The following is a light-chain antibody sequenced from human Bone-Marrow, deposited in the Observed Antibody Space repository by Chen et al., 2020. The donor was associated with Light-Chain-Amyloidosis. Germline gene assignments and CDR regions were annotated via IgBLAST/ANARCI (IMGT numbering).Light chain of an antibody. J-gene: IGKJ4*01. CDR2: RY. CDR3: QQWGDWPLT. Sequence: IVVTQSPAILSVSPGERAPLPCRASQDVGSDLGWYQQKPGQPPRLLMYRYTRATDVPARFSGSGSGADFTLTISSLQSEDFAVYYCQQWGDWPLTFGGGTKVEIK. V-gene: IGKV3-15*01. CDR1: QDVGSD.